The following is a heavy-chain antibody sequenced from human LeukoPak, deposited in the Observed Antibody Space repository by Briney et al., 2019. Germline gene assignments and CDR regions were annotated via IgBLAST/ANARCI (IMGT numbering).Heavy chain of an antibody. J-gene: IGHJ3*02. CDR1: GGSISGYY. D-gene: IGHD3-22*01. V-gene: IGHV4-59*01. Sequence: SETLSLTCTVSGGSISGYYWSWIRQPPGKGLEWIGYIYYSGTTNYNPSLKSRVTISVDTSKNQFSLKLTSVTAADTAMYYCATAYYDGSVYYPDSFDIWGQGTMVTVSS. CDR2: IYYSGTT. CDR3: ATAYYDGSVYYPDSFDI.